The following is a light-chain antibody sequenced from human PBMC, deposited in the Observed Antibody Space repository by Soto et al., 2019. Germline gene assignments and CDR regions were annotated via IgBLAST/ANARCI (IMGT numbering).Light chain of an antibody. V-gene: IGKV3-15*01. J-gene: IGKJ2*01. CDR1: QSVNNN. CDR2: GAS. Sequence: ETLMTQSPATLSVSPGERATLSCRASQSVNNNLAWYQQKLGQAPRVLIYGASTRATGIPARFTGSGSGTEFTLTIRRLEPEDFAVYYCQQYGSSPMYTFGQGTKLEIK. CDR3: QQYGSSPMYT.